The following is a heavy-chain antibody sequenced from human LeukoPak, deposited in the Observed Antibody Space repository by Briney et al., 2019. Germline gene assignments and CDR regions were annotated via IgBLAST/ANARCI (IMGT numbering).Heavy chain of an antibody. Sequence: GGSLRLSCAASGFTVSSNYMSWVRQAPGKGLEWVSVIYSGGSTYYADSVKGRFTISRDNSKNTLYLQMNSLRAEDTAVYYCARWDRGRNSELDYWGQGTLVIVSS. V-gene: IGHV3-66*01. CDR3: ARWDRGRNSELDY. D-gene: IGHD1-26*01. CDR1: GFTVSSNY. J-gene: IGHJ4*02. CDR2: IYSGGST.